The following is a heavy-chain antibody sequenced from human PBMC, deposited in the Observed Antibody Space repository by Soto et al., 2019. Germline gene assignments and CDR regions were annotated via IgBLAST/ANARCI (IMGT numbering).Heavy chain of an antibody. CDR2: ISHSGST. CDR3: ARVPSDYYHYYMDV. V-gene: IGHV4-34*01. J-gene: IGHJ6*03. CDR1: GGSFSGYY. Sequence: QVQLPQWGAGLLKPSETLSLTCAVYGGSFSGYYWSWIRQPPGKGLEWIGEISHSGSTNYNPSLKSRVTISVDTSKNQFSLKLSSETAADTAVYYCARVPSDYYHYYMDVWGKGTTVTVSS.